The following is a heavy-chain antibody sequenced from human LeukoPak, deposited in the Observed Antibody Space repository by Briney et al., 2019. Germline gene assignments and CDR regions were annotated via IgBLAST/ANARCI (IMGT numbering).Heavy chain of an antibody. CDR1: GGSISSSSYY. D-gene: IGHD4-17*01. Sequence: SETLSLTCTVSGGSISSSSYYWGWIRQPPGKGLEWIGSIYYGGSTYYNPSLKSRVTISVDTSKNQFSLKLSSVTAADTAVYYCARPSTNGDYYYFDYWGQGTLVTVSS. CDR3: ARPSTNGDYYYFDY. V-gene: IGHV4-39*01. J-gene: IGHJ4*02. CDR2: IYYGGST.